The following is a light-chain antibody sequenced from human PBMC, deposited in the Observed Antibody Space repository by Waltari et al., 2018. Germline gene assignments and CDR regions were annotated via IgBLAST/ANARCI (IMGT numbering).Light chain of an antibody. V-gene: IGLV1-44*01. CDR3: ASWDADLRTVL. Sequence: QSVLTQPPSASGTPGQRVTISCSGGTSNIGTNTVNWYQQPPGTAPKLPTYNTHQRPSGVPDQFSGSKSGTSASLAISGVQSDDEADYYCASWDADLRTVLFGGGTKLTVL. CDR2: NTH. CDR1: TSNIGTNT. J-gene: IGLJ2*01.